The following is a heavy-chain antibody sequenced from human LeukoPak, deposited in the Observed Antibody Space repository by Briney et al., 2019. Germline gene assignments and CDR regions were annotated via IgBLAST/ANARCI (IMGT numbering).Heavy chain of an antibody. CDR2: IRYDGSNK. CDR1: GFTFSSYG. Sequence: QPGGSLRLSCAASGFTFSSYGMHWVRQAPGKGLEWVAFIRYDGSNKYYADSVKGRFTISRDNSKNTVYLQMNSLRAEDTAVYYCAKDYGFGELCYYWGQGTLVTVSS. J-gene: IGHJ4*02. V-gene: IGHV3-30*02. CDR3: AKDYGFGELCYY. D-gene: IGHD3-10*01.